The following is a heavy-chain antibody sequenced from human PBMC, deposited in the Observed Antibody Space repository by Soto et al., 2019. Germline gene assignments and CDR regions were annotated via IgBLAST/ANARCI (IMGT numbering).Heavy chain of an antibody. Sequence: QVQLQESGPGLVKPSQTLSLTCTVSGGSISSGGYYWSWIRQHPGKGLEWIGYIYYSGSTYYNPSLKSRVTISVDASKNQFSLKLSSVTAADTAVYYCARGGTRHTKKFDYWGQGTLVTVSS. CDR2: IYYSGST. V-gene: IGHV4-31*03. CDR3: ARGGTRHTKKFDY. CDR1: GGSISSGGYY. J-gene: IGHJ4*02. D-gene: IGHD1-1*01.